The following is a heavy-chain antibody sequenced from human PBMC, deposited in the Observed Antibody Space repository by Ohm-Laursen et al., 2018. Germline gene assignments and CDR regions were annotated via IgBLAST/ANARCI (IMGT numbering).Heavy chain of an antibody. V-gene: IGHV3-21*01. CDR2: ISGSSNFI. Sequence: GSLRLSCAASGFTFSSYTMNWVRQAPGQGLECVSSISGSSNFIYYADSVKGRFTISRDNAKNSLYLQMNSLRAEDTAVYYCVRETIAVAGRGWFDTWGQGTLVTVSS. J-gene: IGHJ5*02. CDR3: VRETIAVAGRGWFDT. D-gene: IGHD6-19*01. CDR1: GFTFSSYT.